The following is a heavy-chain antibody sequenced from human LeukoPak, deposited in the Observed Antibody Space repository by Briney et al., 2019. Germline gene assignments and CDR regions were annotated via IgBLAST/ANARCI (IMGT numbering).Heavy chain of an antibody. J-gene: IGHJ5*02. CDR1: GYTFTSYA. CDR2: INTNTGNP. D-gene: IGHD3-10*01. CDR3: ARASGPTYYYGSGSYSNWFDP. V-gene: IGHV7-4-1*02. Sequence: ASVKVSCKASGYTFTSYAMNWVRQAPGQGLEWMGWINTNTGNPTYAQGFTGRFVFSLDASVSTAYLQISSLKAEDTAVYYCARASGPTYYYGSGSYSNWFDPWGQGTLVTVSS.